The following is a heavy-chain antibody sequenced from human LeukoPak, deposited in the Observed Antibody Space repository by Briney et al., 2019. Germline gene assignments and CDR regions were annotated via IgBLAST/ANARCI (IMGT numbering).Heavy chain of an antibody. D-gene: IGHD3-10*01. V-gene: IGHV4-31*03. CDR1: GGSISSGGYY. J-gene: IGHJ6*02. Sequence: SETLSLTCTVSGGSISSGGYYWSWIRQHPGKGLEWIGYIYYSGSTHYNPSLKSRVTISVDTSKNQFSLKLSSVTAADTAVYYCARGLDNGSPRYYYYYYGMDVWGQGTTVTVSS. CDR3: ARGLDNGSPRYYYYYYGMDV. CDR2: IYYSGST.